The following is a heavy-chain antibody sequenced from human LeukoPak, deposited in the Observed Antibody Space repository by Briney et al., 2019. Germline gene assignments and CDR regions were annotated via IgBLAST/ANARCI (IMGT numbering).Heavy chain of an antibody. V-gene: IGHV4-34*01. Sequence: SETLSLTCAVYGGSFSGYYWSWIRQPPGKGLEWIGEINHSGSTNYNPSLKSRVTISVDTSKNQFSLNLSSVTAADTAVFYCASGLGSYYYYMDVWGKGTTVTVSS. D-gene: IGHD3-16*01. J-gene: IGHJ6*03. CDR3: ASGLGSYYYYMDV. CDR1: GGSFSGYY. CDR2: INHSGST.